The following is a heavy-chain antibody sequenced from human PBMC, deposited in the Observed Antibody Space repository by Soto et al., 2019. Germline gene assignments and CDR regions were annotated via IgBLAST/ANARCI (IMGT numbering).Heavy chain of an antibody. CDR1: GGSISSYY. J-gene: IGHJ5*02. Sequence: KPSETLSLTCTVSGGSISSYYWSWIRQLAGKGLEWIGYIYYSGSTNYNPSLKSRVTISVDTSKNQFSLKLSSVTAADTAVYYCARAGIAVAFYTWFDPWGQGTLVTVSS. D-gene: IGHD6-19*01. CDR2: IYYSGST. V-gene: IGHV4-59*01. CDR3: ARAGIAVAFYTWFDP.